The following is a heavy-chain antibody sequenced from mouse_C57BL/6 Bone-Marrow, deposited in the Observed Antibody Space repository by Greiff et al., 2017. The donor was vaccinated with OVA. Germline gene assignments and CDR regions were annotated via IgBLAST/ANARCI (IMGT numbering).Heavy chain of an antibody. CDR2: IYPRSGNT. V-gene: IGHV1-81*01. Sequence: VQLKESGAELARPGASVKLSCKASGYTFTSYGISWVKQRTGQGLEWIGEIYPRSGNTYYNEKFKGKATLTADKSSSTAYMELRSLTSEDSAVYFCARRRYWYFDVWGTGTTVTVSS. CDR1: GYTFTSYG. J-gene: IGHJ1*03. CDR3: ARRRYWYFDV.